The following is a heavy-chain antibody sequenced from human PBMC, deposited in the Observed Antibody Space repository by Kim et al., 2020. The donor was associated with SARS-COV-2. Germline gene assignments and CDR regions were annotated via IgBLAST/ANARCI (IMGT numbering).Heavy chain of an antibody. J-gene: IGHJ4*02. D-gene: IGHD6-13*01. CDR3: ARSGYSSSWTNYYFDY. CDR2: IYYSGST. Sequence: SETLSLTCTVSGGSISSSSYYWGWIRQPPGKGLEWIGSIYYSGSTYYNPSLKSRVTISVDTSKNQFSLKLSSVTAADTAVYYCARSGYSSSWTNYYFDYWGQGTLVTVSS. V-gene: IGHV4-39*01. CDR1: GGSISSSSYY.